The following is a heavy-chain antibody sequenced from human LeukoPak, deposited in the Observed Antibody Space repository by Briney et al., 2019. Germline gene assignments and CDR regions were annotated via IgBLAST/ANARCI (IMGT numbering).Heavy chain of an antibody. V-gene: IGHV3-53*01. CDR2: IFPNGNT. Sequence: GGSPRLSCAVSGLAVSDNYMSWVRQAPGKGLEWVSLIFPNGNTYYADFVQGRFSISRDSSRSTLFLDMSSLKTEDTAVYFCARANPVYGDFDYWGQGTLVTVSS. D-gene: IGHD4-17*01. CDR3: ARANPVYGDFDY. J-gene: IGHJ4*02. CDR1: GLAVSDNY.